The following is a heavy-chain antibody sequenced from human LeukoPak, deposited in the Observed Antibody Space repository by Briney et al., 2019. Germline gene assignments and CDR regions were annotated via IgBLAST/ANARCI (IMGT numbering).Heavy chain of an antibody. J-gene: IGHJ6*02. V-gene: IGHV4-34*01. CDR1: GGSFSGYY. CDR3: ARFVPYYDILTGYYARYGMDI. CDR2: INHSGST. Sequence: SETLSLTCAVYGGSFSGYYWSWIRQPPGKGLEWIGEINHSGSTSYNPSLKSRVTISVDTSKNQFSLKLSSVTAADTAVYYCARFVPYYDILTGYYARYGMDIWGQGTTVTVSS. D-gene: IGHD3-9*01.